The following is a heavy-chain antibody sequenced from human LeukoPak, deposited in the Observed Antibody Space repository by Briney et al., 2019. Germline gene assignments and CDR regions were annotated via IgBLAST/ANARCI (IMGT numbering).Heavy chain of an antibody. D-gene: IGHD4-17*01. CDR2: IYHSGST. CDR3: ARATVTTANNWFDP. V-gene: IGHV4-30-2*01. J-gene: IGHJ5*02. Sequence: QPTGTGLEWLGYIYHSGSTYYNPSLKSRVTISVDRSKNQFSLKLSSVTAADTAVYYCARATVTTANNWFDPWGQGTLVTVSS.